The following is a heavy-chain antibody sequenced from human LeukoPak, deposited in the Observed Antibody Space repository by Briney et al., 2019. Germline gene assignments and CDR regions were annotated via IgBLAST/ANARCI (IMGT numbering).Heavy chain of an antibody. V-gene: IGHV4-39*01. Sequence: SETLSLTCTVSGGSLRSSNYYWGWIRQPPGKGLEWIGSIYYSGSTYYNPSLKSRVTISVDTSKNEFSLKLSSVTAADTAVYYCARGAPGGNDYGDYWGQGTLVTVSS. CDR1: GGSLRSSNYY. J-gene: IGHJ4*02. CDR3: ARGAPGGNDYGDY. CDR2: IYYSGST.